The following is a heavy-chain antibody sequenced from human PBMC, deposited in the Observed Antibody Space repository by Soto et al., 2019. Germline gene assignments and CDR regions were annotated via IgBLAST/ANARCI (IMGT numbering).Heavy chain of an antibody. CDR1: GGSLSGYY. CDR3: ARSDNRNSLYGVDV. CDR2: INHRGSS. Sequence: LSLTCAVNGGSLSGYYWSWIRQSPGKGLEWIGEINHRGSSDYNPSLKSRVTISIDASKNHVTLELTSVTAADTAVYYCARSDNRNSLYGVDVWGQGTAVTVSS. V-gene: IGHV4-34*01. D-gene: IGHD1-7*01. J-gene: IGHJ6*02.